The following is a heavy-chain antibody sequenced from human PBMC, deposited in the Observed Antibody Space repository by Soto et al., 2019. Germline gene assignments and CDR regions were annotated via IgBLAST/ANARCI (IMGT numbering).Heavy chain of an antibody. V-gene: IGHV3-21*01. CDR3: ARDRGAASDIRYYYYGIDV. Sequence: GGSLRLFCAASGFMLDIYSMTWVRQAPGKGLEWVSSISSSSSYIYYADSVKGRFTISRDNAENSLYLQMSSLRADDTAVYYCARDRGAASDIRYYYYGIDVWGQGT. CDR1: GFMLDIYS. J-gene: IGHJ6*02. CDR2: ISSSSSYI. D-gene: IGHD3-10*01.